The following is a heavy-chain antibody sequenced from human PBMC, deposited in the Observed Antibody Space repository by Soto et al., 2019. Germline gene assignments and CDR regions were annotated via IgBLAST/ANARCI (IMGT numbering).Heavy chain of an antibody. D-gene: IGHD3-22*01. Sequence: QITLKESGPTLVKPTQTLTLTCTLSGFSLSTSGVGVGWIRQTPEKALEWLALIYWDDDKRYSPSLKSRLTITKDTSKNQVVLTMTNMDPVDTATYYCARYFYESSDYSPWDYGMDVWGQGTTVTVSS. V-gene: IGHV2-5*02. CDR1: GFSLSTSGVG. CDR2: IYWDDDK. CDR3: ARYFYESSDYSPWDYGMDV. J-gene: IGHJ6*02.